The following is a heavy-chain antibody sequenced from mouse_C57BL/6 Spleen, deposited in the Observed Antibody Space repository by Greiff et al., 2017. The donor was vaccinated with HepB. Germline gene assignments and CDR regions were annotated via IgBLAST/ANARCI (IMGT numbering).Heavy chain of an antibody. V-gene: IGHV3-6*01. Sequence: ESGPGLVKPSQSLSLTCSVTGYSITSGYYWNWIRQFPGNKLEWMGYISYDGSNNYNPSLKNRISITRDTSKNQFFLKLNSVTTEDTATYYCARDGDSAGYVDYAMDYWGQGTSVTVSS. CDR2: ISYDGSN. CDR3: ARDGDSAGYVDYAMDY. J-gene: IGHJ4*01. CDR1: GYSITSGYY. D-gene: IGHD3-2*02.